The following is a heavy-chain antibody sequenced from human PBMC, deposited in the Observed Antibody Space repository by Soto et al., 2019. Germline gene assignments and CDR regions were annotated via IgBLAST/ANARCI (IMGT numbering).Heavy chain of an antibody. CDR1: GGSFRGYY. V-gene: IGHV4-34*01. J-gene: IGHJ1*01. Sequence: QVQLQQWGAGLLKPSETLSLTCAVYGGSFRGYYWSWIRQPPGKGLAWIGEINHSGSTNYNPSLKSRVTISVDTSKNQFSLQLSSVTAADTAVYYCARGGCSGGSCYSAEYVQHWGQGTLVTVSS. CDR2: INHSGST. CDR3: ARGGCSGGSCYSAEYVQH. D-gene: IGHD2-15*01.